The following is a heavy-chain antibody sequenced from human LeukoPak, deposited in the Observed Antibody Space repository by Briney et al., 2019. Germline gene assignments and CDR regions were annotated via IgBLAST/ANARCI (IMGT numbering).Heavy chain of an antibody. Sequence: PGGSLRLSCAASGFTVSSNYMSWVRQAPGKGLEWVSVIYSGGSTYYADSVKGRFTISRDNSKNTLYLQMNSLRAEDTAVYYCARDSGIAVAGSTLYMDVWGKGTTVTISS. J-gene: IGHJ6*03. V-gene: IGHV3-66*01. D-gene: IGHD6-19*01. CDR1: GFTVSSNY. CDR3: ARDSGIAVAGSTLYMDV. CDR2: IYSGGST.